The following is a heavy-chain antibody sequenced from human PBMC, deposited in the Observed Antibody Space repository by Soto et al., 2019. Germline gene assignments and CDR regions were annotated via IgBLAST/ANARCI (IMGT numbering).Heavy chain of an antibody. D-gene: IGHD1-26*01. Sequence: QVQLVESGGGVVQPGRSLRLSCAASGFIFRNFGMHSVRRAPGKGLEWVATISGDGNDKYYPDSMKGRFTISRDNFNNTLYLQLNSLRPEDTAVYHCVQGASTAHQPLDSWGQGVLVTVSS. CDR2: ISGDGNDK. CDR3: VQGASTAHQPLDS. V-gene: IGHV3-30*03. J-gene: IGHJ4*02. CDR1: GFIFRNFG.